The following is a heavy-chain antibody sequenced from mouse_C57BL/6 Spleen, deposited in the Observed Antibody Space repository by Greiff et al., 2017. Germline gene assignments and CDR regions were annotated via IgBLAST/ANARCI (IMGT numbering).Heavy chain of an antibody. J-gene: IGHJ3*01. CDR2: ISDGGSYT. V-gene: IGHV5-4*01. Sequence: EVQLVESGGGLVKPGGSLKLSCAASGFTFSSYAMSWVRQTPEKRLEWVATISDGGSYTYYPDNVKGRFTISRDNAKNNLYLQMGHLKSEDTAMYYCARVEGVAYWGQGTLVTVSA. CDR1: GFTFSSYA. CDR3: ARVEGVAY.